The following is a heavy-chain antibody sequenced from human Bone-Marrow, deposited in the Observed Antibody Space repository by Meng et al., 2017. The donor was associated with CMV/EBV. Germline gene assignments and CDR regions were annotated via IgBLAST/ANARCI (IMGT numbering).Heavy chain of an antibody. J-gene: IGHJ3*01. CDR2: AGNKANRYTT. Sequence: GESLKISCAGSGFIFSDHYIDWVRQAPGKGLEWVGRAGNKANRYTTEYAASVTGRFTFSRDDSENSLYLQMNSLKSEDTAVYYCTKGYSGVDIYAFDVWGHRTLVTVSS. V-gene: IGHV3-72*01. CDR1: GFIFSDHY. CDR3: TKGYSGVDIYAFDV. D-gene: IGHD1-26*01.